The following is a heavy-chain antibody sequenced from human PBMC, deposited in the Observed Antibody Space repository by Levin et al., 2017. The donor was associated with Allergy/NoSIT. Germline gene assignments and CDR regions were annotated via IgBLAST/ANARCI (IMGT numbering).Heavy chain of an antibody. V-gene: IGHV4-61*01. CDR1: GGSVSSGTYY. D-gene: IGHD5/OR15-5a*01. J-gene: IGHJ6*02. CDR3: ARNRIIVSGGNDYYYGMDV. Sequence: GSLRLSCSVSGGSVSSGTYYWSWIRRPPGKELEWIGYINYRGVTKYNPSLQSRVTISVDTSKTAFSLKVTSVTAADTAVYYCARNRIIVSGGNDYYYGMDVWGQGTTVTVSS. CDR2: INYRGVT.